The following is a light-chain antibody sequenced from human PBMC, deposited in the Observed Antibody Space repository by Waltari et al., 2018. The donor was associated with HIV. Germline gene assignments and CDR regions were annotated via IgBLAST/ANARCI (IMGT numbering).Light chain of an antibody. CDR1: NSNNGSTYD. J-gene: IGLJ3*02. V-gene: IGLV1-40*01. CDR2: ANN. CDR3: QSYDSRLSAWV. Sequence: QSVLTQPPSVSGAPGQRVTIPRTGSNSNNGSTYDVQWYQLLPGKAPKLLIYANNNRPSGVPDRFSGSKSGASASLAITGLQAEDEADYSCQSYDSRLSAWVFGGGTKVTVL.